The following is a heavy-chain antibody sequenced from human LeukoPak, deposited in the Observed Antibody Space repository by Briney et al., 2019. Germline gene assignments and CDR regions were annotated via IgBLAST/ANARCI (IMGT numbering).Heavy chain of an antibody. CDR3: ARAAVGFWSGTKALDY. D-gene: IGHD3-3*01. V-gene: IGHV1-18*01. Sequence: GASVKVSCKASGYTFTSYGISWVRQAPGQGLEWMGWISAYNGNTNYAQKLQGRVTMTTGTSTSTAYMELRSLRSDDTAVYYCARAAVGFWSGTKALDYWGQGTLVTVSS. J-gene: IGHJ4*02. CDR2: ISAYNGNT. CDR1: GYTFTSYG.